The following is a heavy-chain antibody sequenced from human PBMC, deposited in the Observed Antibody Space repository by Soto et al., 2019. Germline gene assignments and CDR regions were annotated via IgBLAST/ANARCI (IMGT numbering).Heavy chain of an antibody. D-gene: IGHD2-8*02. CDR2: TNPSGST. V-gene: IGHV4-34*01. CDR1: GGSFSGYH. Sequence: QVQLQQWGAGLLKPSETLALPCAVYGGSFSGYHLTWIRQPPGTVLDWIGETNPSGSTNYNPSLKSRVTISVDTSKNQFSLKLTSVTAAATAVYYCARDKITGLFDYWGQGTLVTVSS. J-gene: IGHJ4*02. CDR3: ARDKITGLFDY.